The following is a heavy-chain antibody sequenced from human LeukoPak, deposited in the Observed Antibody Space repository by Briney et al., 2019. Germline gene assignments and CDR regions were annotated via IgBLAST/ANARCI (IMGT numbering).Heavy chain of an antibody. CDR1: GFTFSSYA. CDR2: ISGSGGST. CDR3: AKSPESSNFDY. J-gene: IGHJ4*02. Sequence: PGGSLRLSCAASGFTFSSYAMSWVRQAPGKGLEWVSAISGSGGSTYYADSVKGRFTISGENSKNTLYVQMNSLRDEDTAVYYCAKSPESSNFDYWGQGTLVTVSS. V-gene: IGHV3-23*01. D-gene: IGHD3-10*01.